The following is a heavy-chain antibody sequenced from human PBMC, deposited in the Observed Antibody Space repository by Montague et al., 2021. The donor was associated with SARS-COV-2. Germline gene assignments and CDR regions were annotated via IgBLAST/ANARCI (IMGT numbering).Heavy chain of an antibody. CDR2: IYYSGST. Sequence: SETLSLTCTVSGGSISNYFWSWIRQPPGKGLEWIGYIYYSGSTNYNPSLKSRVTISVDTSKNQFSLKLSSVTAADTAVYYCARQYYDSSGEDAFDIWGQGTMVTVSS. J-gene: IGHJ3*02. D-gene: IGHD3-22*01. V-gene: IGHV4-59*08. CDR1: GGSISNYF. CDR3: ARQYYDSSGEDAFDI.